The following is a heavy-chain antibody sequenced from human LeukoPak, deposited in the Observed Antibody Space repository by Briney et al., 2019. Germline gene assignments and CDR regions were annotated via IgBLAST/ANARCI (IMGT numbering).Heavy chain of an antibody. J-gene: IGHJ4*02. Sequence: PSETLSLTCTVSGGSISNYYWNWIRQPAGKGLEWIGRTHTSGSTSYNPSLRSRVTMSIDTSKNQFSLKLSSVTAADTAVYYCARDTYYYGSGTYYFNYWGQGTLVTVSS. CDR2: THTSGST. D-gene: IGHD3-10*01. CDR1: GGSISNYY. V-gene: IGHV4-4*07. CDR3: ARDTYYYGSGTYYFNY.